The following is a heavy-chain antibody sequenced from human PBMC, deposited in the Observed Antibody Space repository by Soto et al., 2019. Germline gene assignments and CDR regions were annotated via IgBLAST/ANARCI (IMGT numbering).Heavy chain of an antibody. J-gene: IGHJ4*02. D-gene: IGHD1-26*01. V-gene: IGHV4-38-2*02. CDR2: IYHSGST. CDR3: ARDPTPGSGNY. CDR1: GYSISSGYY. Sequence: LSLTCAVSGYSISSGYYWGWIRQPPGKGLEWIGSIYHSGSTYYNPSLKSRVTISVDTSKNQFSLKLSSVTAADTAVYYCARDPTPGSGNYWGQGTLVTVSS.